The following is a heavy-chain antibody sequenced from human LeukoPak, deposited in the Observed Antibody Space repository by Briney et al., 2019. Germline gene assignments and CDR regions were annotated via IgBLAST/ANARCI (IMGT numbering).Heavy chain of an antibody. CDR2: INPNSGGT. Sequence: ASVKVSCKASGYTFTGYYMHWVRQAPGQGLEWMGWINPNSGGTNYAQKFQGRVTMTRDTSISTAYMELSRLRSDDTAVYYCARDPEYGFWSGSNGFDPWGQGTLVTVSS. J-gene: IGHJ5*02. CDR3: ARDPEYGFWSGSNGFDP. CDR1: GYTFTGYY. V-gene: IGHV1-2*02. D-gene: IGHD3-3*01.